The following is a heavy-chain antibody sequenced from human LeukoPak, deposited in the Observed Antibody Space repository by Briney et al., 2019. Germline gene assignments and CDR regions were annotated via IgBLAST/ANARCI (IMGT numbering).Heavy chain of an antibody. V-gene: IGHV3-23*01. D-gene: IGHD3-3*01. CDR1: GFTFSSYS. J-gene: IGHJ4*02. CDR3: AKTLNYDFWSGYHN. Sequence: PGGSLRLSCAASGFTFSSYSMNWVRQAPGKGLEWVSAISGSGGSTYYADSVKGRFTISRDNSKNTLYLQMNSLRAEDTAVYYCAKTLNYDFWSGYHNWGQGTLVTVSS. CDR2: ISGSGGST.